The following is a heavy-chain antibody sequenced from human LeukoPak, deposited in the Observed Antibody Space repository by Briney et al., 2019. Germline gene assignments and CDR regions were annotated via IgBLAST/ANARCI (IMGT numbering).Heavy chain of an antibody. CDR1: GYTFTGYY. J-gene: IGHJ5*02. V-gene: IGHV1-2*02. CDR3: ARDFKPPVVPAALDP. Sequence: GASVKVSCKASGYTFTGYYMHWVRQAPGQGLEWMGWINPNSGGTNYAQKFQGRVTMTRDTSISTAYMELSRLRSDDTAVYYCARDFKPPVVPAALDPWGQGTLVTVSS. D-gene: IGHD2-2*01. CDR2: INPNSGGT.